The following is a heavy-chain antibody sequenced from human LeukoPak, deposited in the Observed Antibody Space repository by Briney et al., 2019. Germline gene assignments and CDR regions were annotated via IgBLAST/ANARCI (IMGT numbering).Heavy chain of an antibody. Sequence: TLSLTCTVSGGSISSGGYYWSWIRQHPGKGLEWIGYIYYSGSTYYNPSLKSRDTISVDTSKNQFSLKLSSVTAADTAVYYCARSSTVTRPDFDYWGQGTPVTVSS. V-gene: IGHV4-31*03. CDR2: IYYSGST. D-gene: IGHD4-17*01. J-gene: IGHJ4*02. CDR1: GGSISSGGYY. CDR3: ARSSTVTRPDFDY.